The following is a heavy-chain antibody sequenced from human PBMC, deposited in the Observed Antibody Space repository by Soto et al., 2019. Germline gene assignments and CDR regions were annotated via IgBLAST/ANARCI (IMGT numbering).Heavy chain of an antibody. Sequence: QVQLQQWGAGLLKPSEALSLTCAVYGGSFSGYYWSWIRQPPGKGLEWIGEINHSGSTNYNPSLKSRVTISVDTSKNQFSLKLSSVTAADTAVYYCAHGYCSGGSCYGIDFQHWGQGTLVTVSS. J-gene: IGHJ1*01. CDR2: INHSGST. CDR3: AHGYCSGGSCYGIDFQH. V-gene: IGHV4-34*01. CDR1: GGSFSGYY. D-gene: IGHD2-15*01.